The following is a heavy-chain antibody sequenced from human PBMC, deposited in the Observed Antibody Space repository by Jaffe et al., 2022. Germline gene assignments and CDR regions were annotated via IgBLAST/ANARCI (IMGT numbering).Heavy chain of an antibody. Sequence: QVQLQESGPGLVKPSETLSLTCAVSGYSISSGYYWGWIRQPPGKGLEWIGSIYHSGSTYYNPSLKSRVTISVDTSKNQFSLKLSSVTAADTAVYYCARPSTGAVAGIFDYWGQGTLVTVSS. CDR3: ARPSTGAVAGIFDY. CDR1: GYSISSGYY. CDR2: IYHSGST. V-gene: IGHV4-38-2*01. J-gene: IGHJ4*02. D-gene: IGHD6-19*01.